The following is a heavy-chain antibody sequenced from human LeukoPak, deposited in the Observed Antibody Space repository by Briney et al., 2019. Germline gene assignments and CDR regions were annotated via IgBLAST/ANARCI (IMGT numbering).Heavy chain of an antibody. CDR2: IKTDGRTT. D-gene: IGHD3-16*01. Sequence: GGSLRLSCAATGMTFSNHWMHWVRQVPGKGLVWVSLIKTDGRTTIYADSVKGRFTISRDNGKSTLYLQMNSLRAEDTAIYYCTTGPSYGYEWWGQGTVVTVSS. CDR3: TTGPSYGYEW. J-gene: IGHJ4*02. V-gene: IGHV3-74*01. CDR1: GMTFSNHW.